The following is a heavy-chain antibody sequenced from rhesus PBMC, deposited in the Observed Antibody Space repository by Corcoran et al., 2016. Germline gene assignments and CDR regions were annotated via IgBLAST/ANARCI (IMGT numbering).Heavy chain of an antibody. J-gene: IGHJ4*01. Sequence: EVQMVESGGGLVKPGASLRLSCAASGYTFGDYAMHWVRQAPGKGLEWVSFINYIGKTIYYADSVKGRFTISRDNAKNSLSLQMNGLRAEDTAVYYCVREAGSSGWSTLDYWGQGVLVTVSS. CDR1: GYTFGDYA. CDR3: VREAGSSGWSTLDY. D-gene: IGHD6S26*01. CDR2: INYIGKTI. V-gene: IGHV3-183*01.